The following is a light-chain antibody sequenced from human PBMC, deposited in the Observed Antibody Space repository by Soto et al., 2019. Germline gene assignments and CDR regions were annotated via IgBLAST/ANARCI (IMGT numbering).Light chain of an antibody. CDR3: VLYMSSGISI. J-gene: IGLJ2*01. CDR2: STN. V-gene: IGLV8-61*01. CDR1: SGSVSSSHH. Sequence: QAVATQEPSFSVSPGGTVTLTCGLTSGSVSSSHHPSWYQQTPGQAPRPLIYSTNTRSSGVPDRFSGSILGNKAALTITGAQADDESDYYCVLYMSSGISIFGGGTKVTVL.